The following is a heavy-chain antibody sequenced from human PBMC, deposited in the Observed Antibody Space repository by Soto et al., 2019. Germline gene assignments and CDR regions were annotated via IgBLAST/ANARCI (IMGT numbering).Heavy chain of an antibody. J-gene: IGHJ6*02. CDR3: AKAFVDYGDYDNFFYYGMDV. CDR1: GFTFSSHG. CDR2: ISYDGTYK. D-gene: IGHD4-17*01. V-gene: IGHV3-30*18. Sequence: PGGSLRLSCEDSGFTFSSHGMHRVRQTPGTGLEWVAVISYDGTYKYYPDSMKGRFTISRDNSRNTLYLQVNNLRTEDTAVYFCAKAFVDYGDYDNFFYYGMDVWGQGTTVTVSS.